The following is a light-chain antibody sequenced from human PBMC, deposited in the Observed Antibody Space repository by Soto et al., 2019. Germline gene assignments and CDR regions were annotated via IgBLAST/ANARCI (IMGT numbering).Light chain of an antibody. Sequence: DIQMTQSPSSLSGSVGDRVTITWGASQRISKKLSWYQQKPGKAPNLLIFAASSLQSGTPSRFSGSGSGTDFTLTISTLQPEDFATYYCQQANSFPITFGQGTRLEIK. CDR3: QQANSFPIT. V-gene: IGKV1-39*01. CDR1: QRISKK. J-gene: IGKJ5*01. CDR2: AAS.